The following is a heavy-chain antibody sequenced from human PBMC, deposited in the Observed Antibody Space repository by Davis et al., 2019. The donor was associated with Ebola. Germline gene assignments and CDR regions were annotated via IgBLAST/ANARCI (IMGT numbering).Heavy chain of an antibody. D-gene: IGHD6-19*01. CDR2: IYYSGST. J-gene: IGHJ6*02. CDR1: GGSISSSSYY. V-gene: IGHV4-39*07. CDR3: ARVKRLVYDYGMDV. Sequence: MPSETLSLTCTVSGGSISSSSYYWGWIRQPPGKGLEWIGSIYYSGSTYYNPSLKSRVTISVDTSKNQFSLKLSSVTAADTAVYYCARVKRLVYDYGMDVWGQGTTVTVSS.